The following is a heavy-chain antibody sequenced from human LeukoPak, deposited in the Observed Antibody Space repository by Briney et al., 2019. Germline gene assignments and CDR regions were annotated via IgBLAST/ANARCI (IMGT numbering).Heavy chain of an antibody. V-gene: IGHV1-2*02. CDR1: GYTFTGYY. CDR2: INPNSGGT. J-gene: IGHJ4*02. D-gene: IGHD2-8*01. Sequence: ASVKVSCKASGYTFTGYYVHWVRQAPGQGLEWMGWINPNSGGTNYAQKFQGRVTMTRDTSISTAYMELSRLRSDDTAVYYCARDAEDCTNGVCYTFDYWGQGTLVTVSS. CDR3: ARDAEDCTNGVCYTFDY.